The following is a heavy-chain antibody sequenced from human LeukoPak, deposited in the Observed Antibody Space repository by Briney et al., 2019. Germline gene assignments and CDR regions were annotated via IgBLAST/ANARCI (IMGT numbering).Heavy chain of an antibody. CDR2: ISSSGGST. Sequence: GSLRLSCAASGFTFSSYALSWVRQAPGKGLEWVSGISSSGGSTYYADSVKGRFTISRDNSKNTLYLQMNSLRAEDTAVYYCAKDRDYYGSGSRDYWGQGTLVTVSS. D-gene: IGHD3-10*01. CDR3: AKDRDYYGSGSRDY. CDR1: GFTFSSYA. V-gene: IGHV3-23*01. J-gene: IGHJ4*02.